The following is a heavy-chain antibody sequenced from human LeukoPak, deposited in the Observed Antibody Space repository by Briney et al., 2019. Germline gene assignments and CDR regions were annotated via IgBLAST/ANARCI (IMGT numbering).Heavy chain of an antibody. J-gene: IGHJ4*02. CDR1: GFNFSNYA. Sequence: PGGSLRLSCAASGFNFSNYAMSWVRQAPGMGLEWVSAITDNGDNTYYADSVKGRFTLSRDNSKNTLYLQMSSLRAKDTAVYYCAKLGTDCSSTSCYRRSYDYWGQGTLVTVSS. V-gene: IGHV3-23*01. CDR3: AKLGTDCSSTSCYRRSYDY. CDR2: ITDNGDNT. D-gene: IGHD2-2*02.